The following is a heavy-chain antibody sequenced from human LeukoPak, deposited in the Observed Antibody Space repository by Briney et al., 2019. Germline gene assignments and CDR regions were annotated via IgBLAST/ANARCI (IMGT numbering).Heavy chain of an antibody. V-gene: IGHV3-7*03. CDR2: IQRDGRDD. J-gene: IGHJ6*04. CDR1: GFTFSQYW. D-gene: IGHD2-8*02. CDR3: ARGWCPHFYGMGD. Sequence: GGSLRLSCVTSGFTFSQYWMTWVRQAPGKGLEWVANIQRDGRDDNYVDSVKGRFTISRDNAKNSLYLQMNSLRAEDTAVYYCARGWCPHFYGMGDWGKGTTVTVSS.